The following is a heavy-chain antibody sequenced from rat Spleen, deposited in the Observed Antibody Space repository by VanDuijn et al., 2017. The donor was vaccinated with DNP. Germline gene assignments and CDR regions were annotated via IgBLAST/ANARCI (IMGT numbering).Heavy chain of an antibody. D-gene: IGHD1-6*01. CDR3: TRGVYYGSSWAFDY. V-gene: IGHV5-7*01. CDR2: ITNSGSRP. J-gene: IGHJ2*01. Sequence: EVQLVESGGGLVQPGRSLKLSCAASGFTFSDYNMAWVRQAPKKGLEWVATITNSGSRPYSPDSVKGRFTISRDTAKSSLYLQMNSLKSEDTATYYCTRGVYYGSSWAFDYWGHGVMVTVSS. CDR1: GFTFSDYN.